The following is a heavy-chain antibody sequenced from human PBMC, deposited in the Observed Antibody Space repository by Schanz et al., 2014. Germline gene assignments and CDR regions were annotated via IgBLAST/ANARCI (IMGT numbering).Heavy chain of an antibody. CDR1: GFTFSGYS. CDR3: ARDTTCDDRQLIWFDS. V-gene: IGHV3-48*01. CDR2: ITGTGTV. D-gene: IGHD1-1*01. Sequence: EVPLVESGGGLVQPGGSLRLSCPASGFTFSGYSMNWVLQAPGKGLEWISFITGTGTVMYADSVKGRFTISRDNGKNSLSLQMNSLRVEDTAIYYCARDTTCDDRQLIWFDSWGQGILVTVSS. J-gene: IGHJ5*01.